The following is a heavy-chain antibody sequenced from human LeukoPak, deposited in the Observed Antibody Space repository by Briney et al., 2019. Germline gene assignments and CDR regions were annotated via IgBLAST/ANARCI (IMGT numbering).Heavy chain of an antibody. CDR2: INPNSGGT. CDR1: GYTFTNYY. CDR3: ARGSGQQQLWFDP. D-gene: IGHD6-13*01. J-gene: IGHJ5*02. V-gene: IGHV1-2*02. Sequence: GASVKVSCKASGYTFTNYYMHWVRQPPGQGLEWMGWINPNSGGTNYAQKFQGRVTMTRDTSISTAYMELSRLRSDDTAVYYCARGSGQQQLWFDPWGQGTLVTVSS.